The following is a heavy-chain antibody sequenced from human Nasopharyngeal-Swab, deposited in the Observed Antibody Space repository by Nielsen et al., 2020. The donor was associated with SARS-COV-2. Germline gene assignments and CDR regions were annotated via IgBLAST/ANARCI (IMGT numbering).Heavy chain of an antibody. CDR2: ITPSNVI. Sequence: WIRQPPGKGLEWVSCITPSNVIYYGESVRGRFSTSRDGIRNSLYLQMNSLTAEDTAVYYCARERGGGYGDYWGQGTLVTVSS. J-gene: IGHJ4*02. D-gene: IGHD5-12*01. V-gene: IGHV3-69-1*01. CDR3: ARERGGGYGDY.